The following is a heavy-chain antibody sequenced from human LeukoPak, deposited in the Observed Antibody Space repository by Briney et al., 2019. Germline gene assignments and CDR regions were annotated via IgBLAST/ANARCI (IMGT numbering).Heavy chain of an antibody. CDR1: GGSISSYY. J-gene: IGHJ4*02. D-gene: IGHD4-17*01. CDR2: IYYSGST. V-gene: IGHV4-59*08. CDR3: AKSDYGDYFVFDY. Sequence: PSETLSLTCTVSGGSISSYYWSWLRQPPGKGLEWIGYIYYSGSTNYNPSLKSRVTISADTSKNQFSLKLSSATAADTAVYYCAKSDYGDYFVFDYWGQGTLVTVSS.